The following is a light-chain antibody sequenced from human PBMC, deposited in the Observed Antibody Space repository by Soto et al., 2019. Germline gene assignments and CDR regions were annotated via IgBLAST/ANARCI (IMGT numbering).Light chain of an antibody. Sequence: ETVMTQSPATLSVSPGERATLSCRTSQSVSSNLAWYQQKPGQPPRLLIYDISTRATGIPTRFSGSGSGTEFTLSIRSLQSEDFAVYYCKQYNNWPRTFGQGTKVDIK. J-gene: IGKJ1*01. CDR2: DIS. CDR3: KQYNNWPRT. CDR1: QSVSSN. V-gene: IGKV3D-15*01.